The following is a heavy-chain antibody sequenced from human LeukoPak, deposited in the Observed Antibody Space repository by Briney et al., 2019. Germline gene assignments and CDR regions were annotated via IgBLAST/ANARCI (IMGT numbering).Heavy chain of an antibody. V-gene: IGHV3-48*04. CDR3: ARDKFRGYFDY. CDR1: GFTFSSYA. CDR2: ISSTGSNI. Sequence: GGSLRLSCAASGFTFSSYAMSWVRQAPGKGLEWVSYISSTGSNIYYADSVKGRFTISRDNAKNSLYLLMNSLRTEDTAVYYCARDKFRGYFDYWGQGTLVTVSS. J-gene: IGHJ4*02. D-gene: IGHD3-10*01.